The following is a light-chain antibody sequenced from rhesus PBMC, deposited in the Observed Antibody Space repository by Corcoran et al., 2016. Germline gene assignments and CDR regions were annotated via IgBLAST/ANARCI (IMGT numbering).Light chain of an antibody. V-gene: IGKV1-22*01. CDR2: KES. Sequence: DIQMTQSPSSLSASLGDTVTITCRASQTISSWLAWYQQKPGKAPNLLIYKESPLQSGVPSRFSGRGSGTDFTLTISSLQSEDFASYYCQQYGSSPLTFGGGTKVELK. CDR1: QTISSW. CDR3: QQYGSSPLT. J-gene: IGKJ4*01.